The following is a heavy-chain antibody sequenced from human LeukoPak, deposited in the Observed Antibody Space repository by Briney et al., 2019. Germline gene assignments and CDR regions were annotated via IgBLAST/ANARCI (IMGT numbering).Heavy chain of an antibody. CDR1: GWSFSGYY. J-gene: IGHJ4*02. CDR3: ARGKGITEGYSSSWYRTHFGY. V-gene: IGHV4-34*01. CDR2: INHSGST. D-gene: IGHD6-13*01. Sequence: PSETLSLTCAVYGWSFSGYYWSWIRQPPGKGLEWIGEINHSGSTNYNPSLKSRVTISVDTSKNQFSLKLSSVTAADTAVYYCARGKGITEGYSSSWYRTHFGYWGQGTLVTVSS.